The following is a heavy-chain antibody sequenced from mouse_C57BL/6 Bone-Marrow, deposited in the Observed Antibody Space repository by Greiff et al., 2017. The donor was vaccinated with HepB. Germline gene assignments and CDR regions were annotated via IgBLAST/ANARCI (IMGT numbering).Heavy chain of an antibody. CDR1: GYAFSSSW. CDR2: IYPGDGDT. J-gene: IGHJ4*01. CDR3: AIVRLRRAMDY. Sequence: QVQLKESGPELVKPGASVKISCKASGYAFSSSWMNWVKQRPGKGLEWIGRIYPGDGDTNYNGKFKGKATLTADKSSSTAYMQLSSLTSEDSAVYFCAIVRLRRAMDYWGQGTAVTVSS. D-gene: IGHD2-4*01. V-gene: IGHV1-82*01.